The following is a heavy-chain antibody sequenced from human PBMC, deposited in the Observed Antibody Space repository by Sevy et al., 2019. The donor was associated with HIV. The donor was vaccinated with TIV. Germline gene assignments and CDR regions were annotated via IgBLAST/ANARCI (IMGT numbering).Heavy chain of an antibody. V-gene: IGHV3-23*01. Sequence: GGSLRLSCKPSGFTFTSYAMNWVRQAPGKGLEWISTIYGSGGVTYYADSVKGRFTISRDKSKNTLYLQMNSLRTEDTALYYCAGGRYGSSGSFDALDIWGQGTMVTVS. D-gene: IGHD3-22*01. CDR1: GFTFTSYA. CDR2: IYGSGGVT. CDR3: AGGRYGSSGSFDALDI. J-gene: IGHJ3*02.